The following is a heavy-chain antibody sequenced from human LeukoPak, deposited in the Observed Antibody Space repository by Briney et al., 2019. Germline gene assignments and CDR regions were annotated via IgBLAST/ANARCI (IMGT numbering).Heavy chain of an antibody. J-gene: IGHJ4*01. Sequence: SETLSLTCSVSAGSISNGDYYWGWIRQAPGKGLEWIGCIFYGESTHYNPSLKSRATISVDTSKNQFSLKPTSVTAADAAIYYCARQLPVAAADTRGYFDYWGQGTVVTVSS. CDR1: AGSISNGDYY. V-gene: IGHV4-39*01. CDR2: IFYGEST. CDR3: ARQLPVAAADTRGYFDY. D-gene: IGHD6-25*01.